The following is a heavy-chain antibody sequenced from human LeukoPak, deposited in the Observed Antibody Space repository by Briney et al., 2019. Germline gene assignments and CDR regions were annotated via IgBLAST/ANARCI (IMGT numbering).Heavy chain of an antibody. J-gene: IGHJ6*02. Sequence: SVRVSCKASGGTFSSYAISWVRQAPGQGLEWMGGIIPIFGTANYAQKFQGRVTITADKSTSTAYMELSSLRAEDTAVYYCARDSEVVTYYYYYGMDVWGQGTTVTVSS. V-gene: IGHV1-69*06. CDR3: ARDSEVVTYYYYYGMDV. D-gene: IGHD3-22*01. CDR1: GGTFSSYA. CDR2: IIPIFGTA.